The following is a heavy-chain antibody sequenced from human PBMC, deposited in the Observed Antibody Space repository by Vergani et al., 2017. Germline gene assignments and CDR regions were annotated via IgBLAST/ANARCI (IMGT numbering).Heavy chain of an antibody. CDR3: AKGSGDGGDYFDY. D-gene: IGHD3-10*01. J-gene: IGHJ4*02. V-gene: IGHV3-48*01. CDR2: ISSSSSTI. CDR1: GFTFSSYS. Sequence: EVQLVESGGGLVQPGGSLRLSCAASGFTFSSYSMNWVRQAPGKGLEWVSYISSSSSTIYYADSVKGRFTISRDNSKNTLYLQMNSLRAEDTAVYYCAKGSGDGGDYFDYWGQGTLVTVSS.